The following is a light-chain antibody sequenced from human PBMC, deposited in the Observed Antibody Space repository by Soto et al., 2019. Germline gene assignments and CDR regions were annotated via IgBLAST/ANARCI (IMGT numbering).Light chain of an antibody. J-gene: IGLJ1*01. Sequence: QSLLAQPASVSGSPGQSITISCTGTSSDVGAYTSVSWYQQHPGKAPKLIIYEVSNRPPGISTRFSGSKSASTASLTISGLQAEDEAHYYCSSYKSDKRDYVFATGTKVNVL. CDR1: SSDVGAYTS. CDR3: SSYKSDKRDYV. CDR2: EVS. V-gene: IGLV2-14*01.